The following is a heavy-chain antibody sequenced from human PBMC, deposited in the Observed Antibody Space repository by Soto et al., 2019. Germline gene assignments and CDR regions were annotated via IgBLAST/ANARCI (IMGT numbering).Heavy chain of an antibody. CDR2: IIPIFGTA. CDR1: GGTFSSYA. CDR3: ASPTGYYDYYHGMDV. V-gene: IGHV1-69*13. Sequence: GASVKVSCKASGGTFSSYAISWVRQAPGQGLEWMGGIIPIFGTANYAQKFQGRVTITADESTSTAYMELSSLRSEDTAVYYCASPTGYYDYYHGMDVWGQGTTVTVS. J-gene: IGHJ6*02. D-gene: IGHD4-17*01.